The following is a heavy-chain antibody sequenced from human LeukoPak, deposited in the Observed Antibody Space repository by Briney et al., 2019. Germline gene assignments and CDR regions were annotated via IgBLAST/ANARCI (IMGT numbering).Heavy chain of an antibody. J-gene: IGHJ4*02. V-gene: IGHV3-23*01. Sequence: GESLRLSCAASGFPFLSYAMAWVRQAPGQGVEWVSGISGTGATTYYADSVKGRVTISRDNYKNTLSLQMNSLRAEATALYYPPRYGAESYSLYCFDQWGQGTVVTVSS. D-gene: IGHD3-10*01. CDR1: GFPFLSYA. CDR3: PRYGAESYSLYCFDQ. CDR2: ISGTGATT.